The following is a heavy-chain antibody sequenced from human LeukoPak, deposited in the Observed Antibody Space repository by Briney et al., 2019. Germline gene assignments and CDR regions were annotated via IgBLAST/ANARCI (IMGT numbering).Heavy chain of an antibody. V-gene: IGHV4-34*01. CDR3: ARWTTVTRASDY. J-gene: IGHJ4*02. CDR1: GGSFSGYY. Sequence: SETLSLTCAVYGGSFSGYYWSWIRQPPGKGLEWIGEINHSGSTNYNPSLKSRVTISVDTSKNQFSLKLSSVTAADTAVYYCARWTTVTRASDYWGQGTLVTVSS. CDR2: INHSGST. D-gene: IGHD4-17*01.